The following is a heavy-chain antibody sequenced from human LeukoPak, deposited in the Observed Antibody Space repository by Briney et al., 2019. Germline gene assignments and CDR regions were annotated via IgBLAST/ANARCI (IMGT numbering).Heavy chain of an antibody. D-gene: IGHD3-3*01. CDR3: AITAYYDFWSGYYHDAFDI. V-gene: IGHV1-69*05. CDR2: IIPIFGTA. CDR1: GGTFSSYA. J-gene: IGHJ3*02. Sequence: ASVKVSCKASGGTFSSYAISWVRQAPGQGLEWMGGIIPIFGTANYAQKFQGRVTITTDESTSTAYMELSSLRSEDTAVYYCAITAYYDFWSGYYHDAFDIWGQGTMVTVSS.